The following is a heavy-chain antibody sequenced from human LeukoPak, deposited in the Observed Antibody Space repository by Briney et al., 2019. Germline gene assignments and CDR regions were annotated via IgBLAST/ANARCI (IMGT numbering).Heavy chain of an antibody. Sequence: PGESLKISCKGSGYSFTSYWIGWGRQMPGKGLEWMGIIYPGDSDTRYSPSFQGQVTISADKSISTAYLQWSSLKASDTAMYYCARQKIVATIRNYYYGMDVWGQGTTVTVSS. V-gene: IGHV5-51*01. D-gene: IGHD5-12*01. CDR2: IYPGDSDT. CDR3: ARQKIVATIRNYYYGMDV. J-gene: IGHJ6*02. CDR1: GYSFTSYW.